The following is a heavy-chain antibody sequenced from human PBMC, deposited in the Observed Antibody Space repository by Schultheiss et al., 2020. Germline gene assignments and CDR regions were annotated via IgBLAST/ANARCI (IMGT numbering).Heavy chain of an antibody. CDR3: ARDIHTIFGVAPNDYYYYYMDV. CDR1: GFTFSSYS. D-gene: IGHD3-3*01. J-gene: IGHJ6*03. CDR2: ISSSSSYI. Sequence: GGSLRISCAASGFTFSSYSMNWVRQAPGKGLEWVSSISSSSSYIYYADSVKGRFTISRDNAKNSLYLQMNSLRAEDTAVYYCARDIHTIFGVAPNDYYYYYMDVWGKGTTVNVSS. V-gene: IGHV3-21*01.